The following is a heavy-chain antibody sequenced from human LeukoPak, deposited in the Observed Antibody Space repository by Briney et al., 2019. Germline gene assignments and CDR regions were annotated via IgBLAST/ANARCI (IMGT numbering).Heavy chain of an antibody. V-gene: IGHV3-48*03. Sequence: GGSLTLLCAASGFTFSSYEIHWVRQSTGKGLEWVSYISSSNSSIFYADSVKRRFTISRDNAKHSLYLQMNSLRSEDTAVYYFAELGITMIGGVWGKGATVTISS. CDR3: AELGITMIGGV. D-gene: IGHD3-10*02. CDR1: GFTFSSYE. J-gene: IGHJ6*04. CDR2: ISSSNSSI.